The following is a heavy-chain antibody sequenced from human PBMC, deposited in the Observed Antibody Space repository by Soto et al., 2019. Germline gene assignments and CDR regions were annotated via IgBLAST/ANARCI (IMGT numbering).Heavy chain of an antibody. CDR2: MYTGGST. Sequence: EVQLVESGGGLIHPGGSLRLSCGASGFTVSTTYMSWVRQAPGKGLEWVSTMYTGGSTSYADSVKGRFTISRDNSKNTLYLQMTILRVEDPAVYYCAGGGGYSGSEGHDSWGQGTLVTVSS. V-gene: IGHV3-53*01. CDR3: AGGGGYSGSEGHDS. J-gene: IGHJ4*02. D-gene: IGHD5-12*01. CDR1: GFTVSTTY.